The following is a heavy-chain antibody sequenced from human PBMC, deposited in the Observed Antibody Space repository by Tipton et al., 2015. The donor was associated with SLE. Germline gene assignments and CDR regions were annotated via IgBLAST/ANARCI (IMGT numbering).Heavy chain of an antibody. CDR1: GGSISSYY. CDR2: FYFSGST. Sequence: TLSLTCAVYGGSISSYYWSWIRQPPGKGLEWIGYFYFSGSTNYNPSLKSRVTISVDTSKNQFSLKLNSVTAADTAVYSCARHGYSSGWSYFDYWGQGTLVTVSS. CDR3: ARHGYSSGWSYFDY. V-gene: IGHV4-59*08. J-gene: IGHJ4*02. D-gene: IGHD6-19*01.